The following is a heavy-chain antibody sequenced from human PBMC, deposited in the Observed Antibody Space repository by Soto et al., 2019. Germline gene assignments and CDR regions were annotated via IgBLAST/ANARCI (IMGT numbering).Heavy chain of an antibody. CDR2: ISSSSNTM. Sequence: EVQLVESGGGLVQPGGSLRLSCAASGFTFSSYSMNWVRQAPGKGLEWVSYISSSSNTMYYADSVKGRFTISRDNAKNSLYLQMNSLRAEDTAVYYWARDSPPIDYWGQGTLVTVSS. CDR1: GFTFSSYS. J-gene: IGHJ4*02. CDR3: ARDSPPIDY. V-gene: IGHV3-48*01.